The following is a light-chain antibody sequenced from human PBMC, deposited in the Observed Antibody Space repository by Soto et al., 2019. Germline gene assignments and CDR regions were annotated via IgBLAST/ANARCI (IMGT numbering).Light chain of an antibody. CDR2: GAS. CDR3: QQRSNWPYFT. J-gene: IGKJ3*01. V-gene: IGKV3D-20*02. Sequence: EIVLTQSPGTLSLSPGERATLSCRASQSVSSSYLAWYQQKPGQAPRLLIYGASSRATGIPDRFSGSGSGTDFTLTISRLEPEDFAVYYCQQRSNWPYFTFGPGTKVDIK. CDR1: QSVSSSY.